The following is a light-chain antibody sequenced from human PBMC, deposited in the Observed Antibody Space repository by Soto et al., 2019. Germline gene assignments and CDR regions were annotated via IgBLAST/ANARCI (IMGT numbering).Light chain of an antibody. V-gene: IGLV2-8*01. Sequence: QSALTQPPSASGSPGQSVTISCTGSSSDVGGYNFVSWYQQHPGKAPKLMIYEVSERPSGVPNRFSGSKSGNTASLTVSGLQTDDEADYYCSSYAGTNIPVVFGGGTKLTDL. CDR2: EVS. CDR3: SSYAGTNIPVV. CDR1: SSDVGGYNF. J-gene: IGLJ2*01.